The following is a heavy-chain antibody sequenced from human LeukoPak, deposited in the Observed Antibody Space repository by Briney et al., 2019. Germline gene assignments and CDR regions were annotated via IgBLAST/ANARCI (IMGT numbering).Heavy chain of an antibody. CDR1: GFIFTNYF. J-gene: IGHJ4*02. V-gene: IGHV3-23*01. CDR3: AKVHSSSWYSHDY. Sequence: PGGSLRLSCAASGFIFTNYFMSWVRQAPGKGLEWVSAISGSGGSAYYADSVKGRFTISRDNSKNTLYLQMNSLRAEDTAVYYCAKVHSSSWYSHDYWGQGTLVTVSS. D-gene: IGHD6-13*01. CDR2: ISGSGGSA.